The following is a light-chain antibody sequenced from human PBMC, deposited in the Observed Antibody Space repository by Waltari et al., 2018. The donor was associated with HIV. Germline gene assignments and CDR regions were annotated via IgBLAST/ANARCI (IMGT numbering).Light chain of an antibody. CDR2: GVD. CDR3: SSYARNRNLL. Sequence: QSALTQPPSASGSPGQSVTISCTGSSSDINAYKYVSWYQQHPGKAPKLIIYGVDKRPSGVPDRFSGSKSGNTASLTVSGLQAEDEADYYCSSYARNRNLLFGGGTKLTVL. V-gene: IGLV2-8*01. J-gene: IGLJ2*01. CDR1: SSDINAYKY.